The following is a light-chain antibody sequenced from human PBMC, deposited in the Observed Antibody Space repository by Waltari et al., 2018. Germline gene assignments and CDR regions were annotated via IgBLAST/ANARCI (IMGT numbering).Light chain of an antibody. CDR2: EVS. CDR1: SSAVGRFNL. CDR3: CSYAGSSTYVV. V-gene: IGLV2-23*02. J-gene: IGLJ2*01. Sequence: QSALTQPASVSGSPGQSITISCTRTSSAVGRFNLVSWDQQHPGKAPKLMIYEVSKRPSGVSNRFSGSKSGKTASLTSSGLQAEDEADYYCCSYAGSSTYVVFGGGTQLTVL.